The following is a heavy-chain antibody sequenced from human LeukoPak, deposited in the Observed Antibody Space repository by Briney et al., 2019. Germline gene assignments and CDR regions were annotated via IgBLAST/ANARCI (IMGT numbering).Heavy chain of an antibody. D-gene: IGHD2-2*01. V-gene: IGHV3-23*01. CDR2: ISGSGGSA. CDR3: AKNSGPGLIVVVPADWYFDL. CDR1: GFTFSSYA. Sequence: GGSLRLSCAASGFTFSSYAMSWVRQAPGKGLEWVSAISGSGGSAYYADSVKGRFTISRDNSKNTLYLQMNILRAEDTAVYYCAKNSGPGLIVVVPADWYFDLWGRGTLVTVSS. J-gene: IGHJ2*01.